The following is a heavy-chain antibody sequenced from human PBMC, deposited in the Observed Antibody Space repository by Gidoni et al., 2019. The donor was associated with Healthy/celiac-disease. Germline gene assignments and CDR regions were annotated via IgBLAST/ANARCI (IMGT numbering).Heavy chain of an antibody. CDR2: IYYSGST. Sequence: QLQLQESGPGRVKPSEALSLTCTVSGGSVGSSSYYWGWIRQPPGKGLEWIGSIYYSGSTYYNPSLKSRVTISVDTSKNQFSLKLSSVTATDTAVYYCARLLYEYIWGSSWFDPWGQGTLVTVSS. D-gene: IGHD3-16*01. CDR1: GGSVGSSSYY. J-gene: IGHJ5*02. V-gene: IGHV4-39*01. CDR3: ARLLYEYIWGSSWFDP.